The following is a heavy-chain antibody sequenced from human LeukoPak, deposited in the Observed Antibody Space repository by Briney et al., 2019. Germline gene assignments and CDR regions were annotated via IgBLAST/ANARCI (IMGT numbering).Heavy chain of an antibody. J-gene: IGHJ4*02. V-gene: IGHV1-69*01. Sequence: SVKVSCKASGGTFNSYAISWVRQAPGQGLEWMGGIIPIFGTPNYAQKFQGRVTITADESTSTAYMELSSLRSEDTAVYYCARDSVPAVVYGYDPTFDYWGQGTLVTVSS. CDR3: ARDSVPAVVYGYDPTFDY. CDR1: GGTFNSYA. D-gene: IGHD5-12*01. CDR2: IIPIFGTP.